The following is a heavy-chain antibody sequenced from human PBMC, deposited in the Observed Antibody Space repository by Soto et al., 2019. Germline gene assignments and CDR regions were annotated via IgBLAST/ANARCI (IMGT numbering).Heavy chain of an antibody. CDR2: IVVGSGNT. Sequence: SVKVSCKASGFTFSSSAVQWVRQARGQRLEWIGKIVVGSGNTDYAQKFQERVTITRDMSTSTAYMGLSSLRSEDTAFYYCAAFDPGPMGFDPWGQGTLFTASS. D-gene: IGHD3-9*01. V-gene: IGHV1-58*01. J-gene: IGHJ5*02. CDR1: GFTFSSSA. CDR3: AAFDPGPMGFDP.